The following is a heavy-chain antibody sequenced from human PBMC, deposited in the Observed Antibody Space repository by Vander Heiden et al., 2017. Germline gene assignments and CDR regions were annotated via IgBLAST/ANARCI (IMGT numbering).Heavy chain of an antibody. Sequence: VQLQESGPGLVKPSQTLSLPCTVSGGFTSSGGYYWSWIRQHPGKGLEWIGYIYYSGSTYYNPSLKSRVTISVDTSKNQFSLKLSSVTAADTAVYYCARVGVVVAATDYWGQGTLVTVSS. D-gene: IGHD2-15*01. CDR2: IYYSGST. V-gene: IGHV4-31*03. CDR3: ARVGVVVAATDY. CDR1: GGFTSSGGYY. J-gene: IGHJ4*02.